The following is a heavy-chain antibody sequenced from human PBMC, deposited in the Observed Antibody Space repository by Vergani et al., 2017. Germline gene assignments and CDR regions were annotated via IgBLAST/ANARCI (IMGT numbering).Heavy chain of an antibody. CDR2: IIPILGIA. Sequence: VQLVQSGAEVKKPGSSVKVSCKASGGTFSSYTISWVRQAPGQGLEWMGRIIPILGIANYAQKFQGRVTITADKSTSTAYMELSSLRSEDTAVYYCARDLLVIRYDAFDIWGQGTMVTVSS. D-gene: IGHD2-21*01. CDR1: GGTFSSYT. J-gene: IGHJ3*02. V-gene: IGHV1-69*08. CDR3: ARDLLVIRYDAFDI.